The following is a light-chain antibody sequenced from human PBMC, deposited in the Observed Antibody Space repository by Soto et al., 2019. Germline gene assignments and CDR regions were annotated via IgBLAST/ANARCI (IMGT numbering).Light chain of an antibody. CDR3: GQTIHRPCT. Sequence: DVVMTQSPLSLPVTLGQPASISCRSSQSLVHSDGNTYLNWFQQRPGQSPRRLIYKVSNRDSGVPDRFSGSGSGTDFTLKISRVEAEDVGVYYCGQTIHRPCTFGQGTKVEIK. V-gene: IGKV2-30*02. CDR2: KVS. J-gene: IGKJ1*01. CDR1: QSLVHSDGNTY.